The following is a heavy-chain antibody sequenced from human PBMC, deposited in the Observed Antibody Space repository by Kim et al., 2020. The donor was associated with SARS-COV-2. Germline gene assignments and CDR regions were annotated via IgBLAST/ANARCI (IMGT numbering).Heavy chain of an antibody. J-gene: IGHJ4*02. Sequence: SLTSRATISVDTSKNQFSLRLSSVTAADTAVYYCARLDVVRADTLGPFDYWGQGTLVTVSS. D-gene: IGHD3-10*01. CDR3: ARLDVVRADTLGPFDY. V-gene: IGHV4-39*01.